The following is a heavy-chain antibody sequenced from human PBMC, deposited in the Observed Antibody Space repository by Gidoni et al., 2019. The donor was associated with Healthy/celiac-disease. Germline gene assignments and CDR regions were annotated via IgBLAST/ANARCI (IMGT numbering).Heavy chain of an antibody. J-gene: IGHJ4*02. V-gene: IGHV3-30-3*01. CDR3: ARDRLAGFDY. CDR2: ISYDGSNK. Sequence: QVQLVESGGGVVQPGRSLRLSCAASGFPFSSDAMHWVRQAPGKGLEWGAVISYDGSNKYYADSVKGRFTISRDNSKNTLYLQMNSLRAEDTAVYYCARDRLAGFDYWGQGTLVTVSS. CDR1: GFPFSSDA.